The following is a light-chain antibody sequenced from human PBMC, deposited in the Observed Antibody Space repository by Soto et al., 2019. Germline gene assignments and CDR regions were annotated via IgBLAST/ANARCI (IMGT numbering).Light chain of an antibody. Sequence: SGLDRPASASGSPGQSITISSTGTSSDVGGYNYVSWYQQHPGKAPKLMIYDVSNRPSGVSNRFSGSKSGNTASLTISGLQAEDEADYYCSSYTSSSTRVFGGGTKVTV. J-gene: IGLJ2*01. CDR2: DVS. CDR3: SSYTSSSTRV. V-gene: IGLV2-14*01. CDR1: SSDVGGYNY.